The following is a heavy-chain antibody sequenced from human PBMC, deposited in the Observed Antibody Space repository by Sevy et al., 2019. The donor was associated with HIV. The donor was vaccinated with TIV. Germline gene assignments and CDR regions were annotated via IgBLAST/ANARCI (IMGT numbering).Heavy chain of an antibody. V-gene: IGHV3-23*01. D-gene: IGHD4-4*01. Sequence: GGSLRLSCAASGFTFTIYALSWVRQAPGKGLEWVSAVSGSGGKTYYAHSVKGRVTISRDTSNNTLFLHMNSLRAEDTAVYYCATHRRRDGYSYGAFDIWGQGTMVTVSS. J-gene: IGHJ3*02. CDR1: GFTFTIYA. CDR2: VSGSGGKT. CDR3: ATHRRRDGYSYGAFDI.